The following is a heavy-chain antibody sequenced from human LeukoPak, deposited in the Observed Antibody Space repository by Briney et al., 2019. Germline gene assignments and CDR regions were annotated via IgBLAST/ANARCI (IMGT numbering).Heavy chain of an antibody. CDR3: AKDSPGPFIVVVPAAMDY. CDR2: ISGSGGST. CDR1: GITFSSYA. J-gene: IGHJ4*02. D-gene: IGHD2-2*01. Sequence: GGSLRLSCAASGITFSSYAMSWVRQAPGQGLEWVSAISGSGGSTYYADSVKGRFTISRDNSKNTVYLQMNSLRAEDTAVYYCAKDSPGPFIVVVPAAMDYWGQGTLVTVSS. V-gene: IGHV3-23*01.